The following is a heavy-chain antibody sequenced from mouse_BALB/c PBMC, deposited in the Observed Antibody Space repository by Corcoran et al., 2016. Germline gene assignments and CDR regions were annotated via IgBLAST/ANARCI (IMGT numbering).Heavy chain of an antibody. J-gene: IGHJ4*01. D-gene: IGHD1-1*01. V-gene: IGHV9-1*02. CDR1: GYTFTNYG. Sequence: QIQLVQSGPELKKPGETVKISCKASGYTFTNYGMNWVKQAPGKGLKWMGWINTHTGESTYADDFKGRFAFSLETSASTAYLQINNLKNEDMSTYFCAIYGSSFAYAMDYGGQATSVTVSS. CDR3: AIYGSSFAYAMDY. CDR2: INTHTGES.